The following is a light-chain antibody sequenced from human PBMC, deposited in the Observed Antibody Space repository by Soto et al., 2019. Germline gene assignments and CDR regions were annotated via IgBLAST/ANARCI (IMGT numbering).Light chain of an antibody. CDR2: AAS. CDR1: RYFSSY. CDR3: QQSYNTPFT. J-gene: IGKJ2*01. Sequence: DIQLTQSPSSLIASVGDTVTITCRASRYFSSYLNWYQHKPGKAPKLLIYAASRLQSGVPSRFSGSESGTDFTLTIRSLQPEDFATYYCQQSYNTPFTFGQGTKLEIK. V-gene: IGKV1-39*01.